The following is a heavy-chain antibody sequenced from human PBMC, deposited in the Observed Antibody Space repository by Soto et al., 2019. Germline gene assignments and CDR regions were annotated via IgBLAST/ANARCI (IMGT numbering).Heavy chain of an antibody. J-gene: IGHJ2*01. CDR1: GFTFSSYG. Sequence: QVQLVESGGGVVQPGRSLRLSCVGSGFTFSSYGMHWVRQAPGKGLEWLAVISFDGNYKYHADSVKGRFTISRDNYNNTLFLQMSNMRPEDTAVHYCVKDNLPSGSYSNWYFVLWGSGTLVTLPS. D-gene: IGHD1-26*01. V-gene: IGHV3-30*18. CDR3: VKDNLPSGSYSNWYFVL. CDR2: ISFDGNYK.